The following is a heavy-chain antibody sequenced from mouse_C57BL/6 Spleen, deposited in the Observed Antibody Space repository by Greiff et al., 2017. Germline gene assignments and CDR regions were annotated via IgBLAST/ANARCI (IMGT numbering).Heavy chain of an antibody. V-gene: IGHV2-5*01. J-gene: IGHJ4*01. D-gene: IGHD2-1*01. CDR3: AKNHYGNGYYAMDY. CDR1: GFSLTSYG. CDR2: IWRGGST. Sequence: VQLQESGPGLVQPSQSLSITCTVSGFSLTSYGVHWVRQSPGKGLEWLGVIWRGGSTDYNAAFMSRLSITKDNSKSQVFFKMISLQADDTAIYYCAKNHYGNGYYAMDYWGQGTSVTVSS.